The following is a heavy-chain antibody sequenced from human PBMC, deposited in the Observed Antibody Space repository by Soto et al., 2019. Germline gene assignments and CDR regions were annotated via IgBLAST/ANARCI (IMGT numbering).Heavy chain of an antibody. V-gene: IGHV1-18*04. CDR1: GYSFATYG. D-gene: IGHD3-22*01. J-gene: IGHJ4*02. CDR2: ISAHNGDT. CDR3: ATEPIYYNDGSGYYPLGH. Sequence: ASVKVSCKASGYSFATYGFSWVRQAPGQGLECVGWISAHNGDTHYSQKFQGRVTLTTDTSTNAGYMELRSLTSDDTAVYFCATEPIYYNDGSGYYPLGHWGQGTLVTVSS.